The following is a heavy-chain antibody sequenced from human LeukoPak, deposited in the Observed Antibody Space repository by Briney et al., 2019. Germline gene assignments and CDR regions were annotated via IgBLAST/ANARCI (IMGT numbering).Heavy chain of an antibody. CDR2: IIPIFGTA. D-gene: IGHD2-8*01. CDR3: AKDPDCTSGICYTFFDY. Sequence: ASVKVSCKASGYTFTNYHMNWVRQAPGQGLEWMGGIIPIFGTANYAQKFQGRVTITADESTSTAYMELSSLRSEDTAVYYCAKDPDCTSGICYTFFDYWGQGTLVTVSS. V-gene: IGHV1-69*13. J-gene: IGHJ4*02. CDR1: GYTFTNYH.